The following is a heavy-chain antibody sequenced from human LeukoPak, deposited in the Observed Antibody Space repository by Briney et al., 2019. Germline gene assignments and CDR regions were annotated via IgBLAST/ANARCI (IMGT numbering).Heavy chain of an antibody. D-gene: IGHD2-21*02. CDR2: ISSSSSYI. CDR1: GFTFSSNS. Sequence: GGSLRLSCAASGFTFSSNSMNWVRQAPGKGLEWVSSISSSSSYIYYADSVKGRFTISRDNAKNSLYLQMNSLRAEDTAVYYCARDKRYCGGDCYSLGAYAFDIWGQGTMVTVSS. V-gene: IGHV3-21*01. CDR3: ARDKRYCGGDCYSLGAYAFDI. J-gene: IGHJ3*02.